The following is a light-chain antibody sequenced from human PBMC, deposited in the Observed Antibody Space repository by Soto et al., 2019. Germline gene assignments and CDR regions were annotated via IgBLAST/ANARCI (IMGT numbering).Light chain of an antibody. CDR1: QSVLYSSNNKNY. J-gene: IGKJ2*01. CDR2: WAS. V-gene: IGKV4-1*01. CDR3: QQYESTPPT. Sequence: DIVMTQSPDSLAVSLGERATINCKSSQSVLYSSNNKNYLAWYQQRPGQPPKLLIYWASTRESGVPDRFSGRGSGTDFTLTITRLQAEDVAVYYCQQYESTPPTFGQGTMLEIK.